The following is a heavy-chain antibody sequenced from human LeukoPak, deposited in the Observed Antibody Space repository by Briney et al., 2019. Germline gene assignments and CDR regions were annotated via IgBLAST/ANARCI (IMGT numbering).Heavy chain of an antibody. Sequence: PGGSLRLSCSASGFTFSSYSMNWVRQAPGKGLEWVSSISSRSNYRYYADSVKGRFTISRDNAKNSMYLQMNSLRAEDTAVYYCARESPATFGGVIVPFDYWGQGTLVTVSS. V-gene: IGHV3-21*06. CDR1: GFTFSSYS. J-gene: IGHJ4*02. D-gene: IGHD3-16*02. CDR3: ARESPATFGGVIVPFDY. CDR2: ISSRSNYR.